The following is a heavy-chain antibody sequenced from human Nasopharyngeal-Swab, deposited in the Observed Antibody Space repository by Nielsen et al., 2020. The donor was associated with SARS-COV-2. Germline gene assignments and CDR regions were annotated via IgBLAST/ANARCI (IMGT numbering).Heavy chain of an antibody. J-gene: IGHJ4*02. Sequence: SETLSLTCTVSGGSISSYYWSWIRQPPGKGLEWIGYIYYSGSTNYNPSLKSRVTISVDTSKNQFSLKLSSVTAADTAVYYCASVSGMTTVTTRFDYWGQGTPVTVSS. D-gene: IGHD4-17*01. V-gene: IGHV4-59*08. CDR2: IYYSGST. CDR3: ASVSGMTTVTTRFDY. CDR1: GGSISSYY.